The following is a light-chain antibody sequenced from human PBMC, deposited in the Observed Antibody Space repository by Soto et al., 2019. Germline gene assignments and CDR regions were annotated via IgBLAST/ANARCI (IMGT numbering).Light chain of an antibody. V-gene: IGKV1-9*01. CDR2: AAS. CDR3: QQFKSYPYT. CDR1: QAISDS. Sequence: IQLTQSPSSLSASVGDRVTITCRASQAISDSLVWYQQNPGQAPKLLIYAASTLQSGVPSRFSGSGSGTDFTRTISSLHPADFATYYGQQFKSYPYTFGQGTKLEI. J-gene: IGKJ2*01.